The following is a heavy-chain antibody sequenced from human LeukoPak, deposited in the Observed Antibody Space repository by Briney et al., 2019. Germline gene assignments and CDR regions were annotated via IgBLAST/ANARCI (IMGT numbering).Heavy chain of an antibody. CDR1: GFTFSSYR. Sequence: GGSLRLSCAASGFTFSSYRMNWVRQAPGKGLEWVSSISSISSYIYYADSVKGRFTISRDNAKNSLYLQMNSLRAEDTAVYYCARDRDKYYHDSSDYYGHAFDIWGQGTMVTVSS. V-gene: IGHV3-21*01. J-gene: IGHJ3*02. CDR3: ARDRDKYYHDSSDYYGHAFDI. CDR2: ISSISSYI. D-gene: IGHD3-22*01.